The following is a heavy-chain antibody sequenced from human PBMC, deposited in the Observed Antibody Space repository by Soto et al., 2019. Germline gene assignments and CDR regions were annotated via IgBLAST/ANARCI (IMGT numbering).Heavy chain of an antibody. V-gene: IGHV4-31*03. J-gene: IGHJ4*02. D-gene: IGHD4-17*01. CDR3: ARGGGHDYSDYGYDY. Sequence: QVQLQESGPGLVKPSQTLSLTCTVSGGSISSGGYYWTWIRQHPGKGLEWIGYSYSSGSTYYNPSLKSRVIISVDTSKKQFSLKLSSVTAADTAIYYCARGGGHDYSDYGYDYWGQGTLVTVSS. CDR1: GGSISSGGYY. CDR2: SYSSGST.